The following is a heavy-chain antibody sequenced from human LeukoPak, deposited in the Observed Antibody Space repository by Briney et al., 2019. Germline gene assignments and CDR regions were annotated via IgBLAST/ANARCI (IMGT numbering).Heavy chain of an antibody. J-gene: IGHJ3*02. Sequence: GGSLRLSCAASGFTFSNAWMSWVRQAPGKGLEWVGRIKSKTDGCTTEYAARVKGRFTISRDDSKNTLYLQMNSLKTEDTAVYYCTTEGIAVAVDAFDIWGQGTMVTVSS. CDR3: TTEGIAVAVDAFDI. D-gene: IGHD6-19*01. CDR1: GFTFSNAW. CDR2: IKSKTDGCTT. V-gene: IGHV3-15*01.